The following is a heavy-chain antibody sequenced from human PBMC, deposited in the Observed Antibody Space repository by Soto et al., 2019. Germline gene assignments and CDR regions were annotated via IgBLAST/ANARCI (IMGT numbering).Heavy chain of an antibody. Sequence: PGGSLRLSCAASGCTFSSAWMNWVRQAPGKGLEWVARIKKITDGGTTDYAAPVKGRFSISRDDSKNMWYLQMDNLKTEDTAVYYCTPFWGGDFWGRGTLVTVSS. V-gene: IGHV3-15*07. D-gene: IGHD3-3*01. J-gene: IGHJ4*02. CDR2: IKKITDGGTT. CDR3: TPFWGGDF. CDR1: GCTFSSAW.